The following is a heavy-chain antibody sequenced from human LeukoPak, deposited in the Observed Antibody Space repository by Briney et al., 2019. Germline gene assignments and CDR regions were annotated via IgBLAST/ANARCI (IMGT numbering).Heavy chain of an antibody. Sequence: GGSLRLSCAASGFTFSSYSMNWVRQAPGKGLEYVSAISDSGGSIYYADSVKGRFTISRDNSKNTLYLQMSSLRAEDTAVYFCVRVYSIGPYGMDVWGQGTPVTVSS. D-gene: IGHD2-15*01. CDR3: VRVYSIGPYGMDV. CDR2: ISDSGGSI. V-gene: IGHV3-64D*09. J-gene: IGHJ6*02. CDR1: GFTFSSYS.